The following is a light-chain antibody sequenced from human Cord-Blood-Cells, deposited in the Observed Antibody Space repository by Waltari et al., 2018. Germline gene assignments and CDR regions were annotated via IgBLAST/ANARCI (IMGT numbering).Light chain of an antibody. J-gene: IGLJ2*01. V-gene: IGLV2-14*01. Sequence: QSALTQPASVSGSPGQSITISCTGTSSDVGGYNYVSWYQQHPGKAPKLMIYDVSNRPPGVSNRFSGSKSGNTASLTISGRQAEDEADYYCSSYTSSSTLGVFGGGTKLTVL. CDR2: DVS. CDR3: SSYTSSSTLGV. CDR1: SSDVGGYNY.